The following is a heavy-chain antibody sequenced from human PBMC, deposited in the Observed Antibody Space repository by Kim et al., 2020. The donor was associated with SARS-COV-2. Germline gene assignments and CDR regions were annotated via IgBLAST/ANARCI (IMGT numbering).Heavy chain of an antibody. Sequence: GGSLKISCKGSGYSFTSYWIGWVRQMPGKGLEWMGIIYPGDSDTRYSPSFQGQVTISADKSISTAYLQWSSLKASDTAMYYCARRSFGLRYFDRRDYGMDVWGQGTTVTVSS. V-gene: IGHV5-51*01. D-gene: IGHD3-9*01. CDR2: IYPGDSDT. CDR3: ARRSFGLRYFDRRDYGMDV. J-gene: IGHJ6*02. CDR1: GYSFTSYW.